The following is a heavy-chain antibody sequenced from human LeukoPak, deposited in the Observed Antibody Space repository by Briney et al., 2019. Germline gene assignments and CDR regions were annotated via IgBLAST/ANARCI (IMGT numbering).Heavy chain of an antibody. J-gene: IGHJ3*02. V-gene: IGHV3-7*01. D-gene: IGHD5-18*01. CDR1: GFNFRAYW. Sequence: GGSLRLSCTTSGFNFRAYWMSWVRQAPGKGLEWVANIKQDGSEKYYVDSVKGRFTISRDNAKNSLYLQMNSLRAEDTAVYYCASEGGYSYVDAFDIWGQGTMVTVSS. CDR3: ASEGGYSYVDAFDI. CDR2: IKQDGSEK.